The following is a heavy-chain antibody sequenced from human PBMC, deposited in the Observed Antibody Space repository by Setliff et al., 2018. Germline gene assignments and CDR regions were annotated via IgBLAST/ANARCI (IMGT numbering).Heavy chain of an antibody. J-gene: IGHJ6*03. CDR3: AREGIRGYFYYYMDV. Sequence: PGGSLRLSCAASGFTFSSYWMSWVRQAPGKGLEWVANIKQDGSDKYYVDSVKGRFTISRDNSKSALYLQLNSLRAEDTAVYYCAREGIRGYFYYYMDVWGKGTTVTVSS. V-gene: IGHV3-7*03. CDR2: IKQDGSDK. CDR1: GFTFSSYW.